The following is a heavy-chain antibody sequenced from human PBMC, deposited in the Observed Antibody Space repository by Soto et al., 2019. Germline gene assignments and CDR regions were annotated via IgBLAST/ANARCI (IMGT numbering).Heavy chain of an antibody. CDR2: IIGSGAST. CDR1: GFTFSSYW. V-gene: IGHV3-23*01. CDR3: AKGRSYYYYYGVDV. J-gene: IGHJ6*02. Sequence: GGSLRLSCAGSGFTFSSYWMHWVRQAPGQGPEWVSHIIGSGASTYYADSVKGRFTISRDNSKSTLYLQMNSLRAEDTALYYCAKGRSYYYYYGVDVWGQGTTVTVSS.